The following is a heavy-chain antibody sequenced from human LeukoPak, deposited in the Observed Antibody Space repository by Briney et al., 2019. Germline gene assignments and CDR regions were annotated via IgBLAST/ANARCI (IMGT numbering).Heavy chain of an antibody. D-gene: IGHD6-19*01. J-gene: IGHJ4*02. CDR1: GFTFSSYW. CDR3: ARDQVAVAGTEAFDY. CDR2: IKQDGSEK. Sequence: PGGSLRLSCAASGFTFSSYWMSWVRQAPGKGLEWVANIKQDGSEKYYVDSVKGRFTISRDNAKNSLYLQMNSLRAEDTAVYYCARDQVAVAGTEAFDYWGQGTLVTVSS. V-gene: IGHV3-7*01.